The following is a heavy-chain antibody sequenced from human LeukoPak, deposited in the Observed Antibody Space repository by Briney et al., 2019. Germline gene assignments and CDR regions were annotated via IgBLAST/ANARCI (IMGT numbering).Heavy chain of an antibody. J-gene: IGHJ3*02. CDR1: GFTFSSYA. Sequence: GRSLRLSCAASGFTFSSYAMHWVRQAPGKGLEWVAVISYDGSNKYYADSVKGRFTISRDNSKNTLYLQMNSLRAEDTAVYYCAKDFHGYSYADAFDIWGQGTMVTVSS. D-gene: IGHD5-18*01. V-gene: IGHV3-30*04. CDR2: ISYDGSNK. CDR3: AKDFHGYSYADAFDI.